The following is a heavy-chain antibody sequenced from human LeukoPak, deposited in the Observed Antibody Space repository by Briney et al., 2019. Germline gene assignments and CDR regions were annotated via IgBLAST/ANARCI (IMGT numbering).Heavy chain of an antibody. CDR3: ARDAIVRDYSNSDY. CDR1: GYTFTGYY. CDR2: INPNSGGT. J-gene: IGHJ4*02. Sequence: ASVKVSCKASGYTFTGYYIHWVRQAPGQGLEWMGWINPNSGGTNYAQKFQGRVTMTRDTSISTAYMELNRLTSDDTAVYYCARDAIVRDYSNSDYWGQGTLVTVSS. D-gene: IGHD4-11*01. V-gene: IGHV1-2*02.